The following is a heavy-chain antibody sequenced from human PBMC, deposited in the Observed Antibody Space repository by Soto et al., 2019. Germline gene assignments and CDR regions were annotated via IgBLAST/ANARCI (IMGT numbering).Heavy chain of an antibody. CDR1: GFPFRDYW. CDR2: ITQDGSEK. V-gene: IGHV3-7*01. D-gene: IGHD6-6*01. CDR3: AREYSRSSE. Sequence: EVQLVESGGGLVQPGGSLRLSCAASGFPFRDYWMTWVRHAPGKGLEWVANITQDGSEKYVDSVKGRFTISRDNAKNSLYLQMNSLRAADTAMYYCAREYSRSSEWGQGTLVTVSS. J-gene: IGHJ4*02.